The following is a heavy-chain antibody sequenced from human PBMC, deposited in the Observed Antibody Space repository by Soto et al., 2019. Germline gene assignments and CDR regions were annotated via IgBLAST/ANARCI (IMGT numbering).Heavy chain of an antibody. CDR2: IYYSGST. V-gene: IGHV4-31*03. Sequence: QVQLQESGPGLVKPSQTLSLTCTVSGGSISRGGYYWSWIRQHPGKGLEWIGHIYYSGSTHYNPSLKSRVTISEDTCKNQFPLKLSSVTAAATAVYYCAREPAIWGQGTLVTVSS. CDR3: AREPAI. CDR1: GGSISRGGYY. J-gene: IGHJ4*02.